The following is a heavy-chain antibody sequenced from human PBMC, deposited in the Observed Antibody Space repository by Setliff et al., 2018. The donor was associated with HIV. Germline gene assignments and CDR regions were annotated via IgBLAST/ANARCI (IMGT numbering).Heavy chain of an antibody. CDR2: IYHSGST. J-gene: IGHJ4*02. V-gene: IGHV4-38-2*02. CDR3: ARDRDYYYGSGSYERYFDY. D-gene: IGHD3-10*01. Sequence: SETLSLTCTVSGYSISSDYYWGWIRQPPGKGLEWIGSIYHSGSTYYNPSLKSRVTISVDTSKNQFSLKLSSVTAADTAVYYCARDRDYYYGSGSYERYFDYWGQGTLVTVSS. CDR1: GYSISSDYY.